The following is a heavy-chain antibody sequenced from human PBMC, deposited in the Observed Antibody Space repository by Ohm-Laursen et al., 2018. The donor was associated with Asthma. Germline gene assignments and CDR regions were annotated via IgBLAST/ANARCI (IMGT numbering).Heavy chain of an antibody. J-gene: IGHJ6*02. V-gene: IGHV3-74*01. CDR3: AVRTTSAGFDV. CDR1: GFTFSSYW. Sequence: SLRLSCAASGFTFSSYWMHWVRQAPGKGLVWVSRINSDGSSTSYADSVKGRFTISRDNAKNTLYLQMNSLRAQDTAVYYCAVRTTSAGFDVWGQGTTVTVS. D-gene: IGHD1-1*01. CDR2: INSDGSST.